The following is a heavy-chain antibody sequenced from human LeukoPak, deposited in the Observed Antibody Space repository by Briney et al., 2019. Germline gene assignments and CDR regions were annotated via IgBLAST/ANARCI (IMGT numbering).Heavy chain of an antibody. CDR3: ARNIPSGGDY. D-gene: IGHD2-2*02. CDR2: INTDGSNT. V-gene: IGHV3-74*01. J-gene: IGHJ4*02. CDR1: GFTFSSSW. Sequence: GGSLRLSCAASGFTFSSSWMQWVRQAPGKGLVWVSRINTDGSNTGYADPVKGRFTISRDNAKSTLYLQMHSLGADDTAVYYCARNIPSGGDYWGQGTLVTVSS.